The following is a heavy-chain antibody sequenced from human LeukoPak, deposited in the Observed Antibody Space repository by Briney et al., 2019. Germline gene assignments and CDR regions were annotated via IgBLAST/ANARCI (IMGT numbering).Heavy chain of an antibody. D-gene: IGHD6-6*01. V-gene: IGHV4-39*07. J-gene: IGHJ6*03. CDR2: IYYSGST. CDR1: GGSISSSSYY. CDR3: ARGGAARPGYYYYYMDV. Sequence: SETLSLTCTVSGGSISSSSYYWGWIRQPPGKGLEWIGSIYYSGSTYYNPSLKSRVTISVDTSKNQFSLKLSSVTAADTAVYYCARGGAARPGYYYYYMDVWGKGTTVTVSS.